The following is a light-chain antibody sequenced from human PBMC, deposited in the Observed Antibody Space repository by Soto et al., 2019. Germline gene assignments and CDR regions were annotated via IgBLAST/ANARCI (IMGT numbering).Light chain of an antibody. J-gene: IGKJ1*01. V-gene: IGKV1-5*01. Sequence: DIQMSQSPSTLSASVGDRVTITCRASQSISNLLAWYQLKPGKAPNLLIYDASTLESGAPSRFSGSGSGTEFTLTISSLQPDDFATYYCQHYASYSPTFGQGTKVDI. CDR1: QSISNL. CDR3: QHYASYSPT. CDR2: DAS.